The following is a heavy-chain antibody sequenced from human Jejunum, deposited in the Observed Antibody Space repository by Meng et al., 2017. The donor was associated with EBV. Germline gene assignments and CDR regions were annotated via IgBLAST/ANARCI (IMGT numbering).Heavy chain of an antibody. V-gene: IGHV7-4-1*02. Sequence: QGQLVQAGVGLKKPGASGKVSCKASGYTFSRYAMNWVRQAPGQGLEWMGWINTRTGNPAYAQGFTGRFVFSLDTSVSTAYLQISSLKAEDTAVYYCASDISTATFGYWGQGTLVTVSS. CDR3: ASDISTATFGY. CDR1: GYTFSRYA. CDR2: INTRTGNP. D-gene: IGHD2-21*02. J-gene: IGHJ4*02.